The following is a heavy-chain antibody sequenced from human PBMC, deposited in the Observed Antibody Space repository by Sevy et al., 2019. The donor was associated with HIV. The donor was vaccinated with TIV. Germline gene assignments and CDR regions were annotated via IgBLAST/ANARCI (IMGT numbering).Heavy chain of an antibody. D-gene: IGHD4-17*01. J-gene: IGHJ6*02. CDR2: IYSGGST. V-gene: IGHV3-53*01. CDR1: GFTVSSNY. Sequence: GGSLRLSCAASGFTVSSNYMSWVRQAPGKGLEWVSVIYSGGSTYYADSVKGRFTISRDNSKNTLYLQMNSPRAEDTAVYYCAATTVTTNYYYGMDVWGQRTTVTVSS. CDR3: AATTVTTNYYYGMDV.